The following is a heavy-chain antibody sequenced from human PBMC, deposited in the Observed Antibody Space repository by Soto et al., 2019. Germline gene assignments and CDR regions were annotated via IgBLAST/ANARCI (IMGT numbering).Heavy chain of an antibody. D-gene: IGHD3-9*01. CDR2: INPNSGGT. Sequence: ASVKVSCKASGYTFTGYYMHWVRQAPGQALEWMGWINPNSGGTNYAQKFQGWVTISKDTSKNQVVLTLTNMDPVDTAMYYCARHVPYYDVLTGYHYYSMDVWGQGTTVTV. V-gene: IGHV1-2*04. J-gene: IGHJ6*02. CDR3: ARHVPYYDVLTGYHYYSMDV. CDR1: GYTFTGYY.